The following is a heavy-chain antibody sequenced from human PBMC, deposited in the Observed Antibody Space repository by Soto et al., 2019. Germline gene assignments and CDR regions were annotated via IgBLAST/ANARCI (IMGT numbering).Heavy chain of an antibody. CDR2: ISGSGGST. CDR3: ANWIYDYIWGSYRYGDAFDI. J-gene: IGHJ3*02. D-gene: IGHD3-16*02. CDR1: GFTFRSYA. Sequence: EVQLLESGGGLVQPGGSLRLSCAASGFTFRSYAMSWVRQAPGKGLEWVSAISGSGGSTYYADSVKGRFTISRDNSKNTLYLQMNSLRAEDTAVYYCANWIYDYIWGSYRYGDAFDIWGQGTMVTVSS. V-gene: IGHV3-23*01.